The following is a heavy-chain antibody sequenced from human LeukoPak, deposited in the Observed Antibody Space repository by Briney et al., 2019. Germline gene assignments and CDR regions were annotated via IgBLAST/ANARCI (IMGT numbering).Heavy chain of an antibody. Sequence: GGSLRLSCAASGFTFSSYSMNWVRQAPGKGLEWVSYISSSSSTIYYADSVKGRFTISRDNAKNSLYLQMNSLRAEDTALYYCAGQGRGYCSSTSCYSAFDIWGQGTMVTVSS. CDR1: GFTFSSYS. CDR3: AGQGRGYCSSTSCYSAFDI. V-gene: IGHV3-48*04. D-gene: IGHD2-2*02. CDR2: ISSSSSTI. J-gene: IGHJ3*02.